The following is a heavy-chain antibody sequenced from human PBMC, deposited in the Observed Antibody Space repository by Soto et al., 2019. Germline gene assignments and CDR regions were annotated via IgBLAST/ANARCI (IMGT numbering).Heavy chain of an antibody. J-gene: IGHJ4*02. CDR2: ISSNGGST. CDR1: GFTFSSYA. CDR3: ARRAAGYSSGWHQDY. D-gene: IGHD6-19*01. Sequence: GGSLRLSCSASGFTFSSYAMHWVRPAPGKGLEYVSAISSNGGSTYYANSVKGRFTISRDNSKNTLYLQMGSLRAEDMAVYYCARRAAGYSSGWHQDYWGQGTLVTVSS. V-gene: IGHV3-64*01.